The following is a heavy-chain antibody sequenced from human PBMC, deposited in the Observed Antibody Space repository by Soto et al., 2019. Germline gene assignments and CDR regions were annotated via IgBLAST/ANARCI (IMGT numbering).Heavy chain of an antibody. CDR2: IKLDGTEK. J-gene: IGHJ4*02. CDR1: GFTFSSYW. Sequence: EVQLVESGGGLVQPGGSLTLSCEASGFTFSSYWMSWVRQAPGKGLEWMANIKLDGTEKYYVDSVKGRFTISRDNAKNSLYLQMNSLRAEDTAVYYCAISLVGRDYGDYDWGQGTLVTVSS. V-gene: IGHV3-7*01. D-gene: IGHD4-17*01. CDR3: AISLVGRDYGDYD.